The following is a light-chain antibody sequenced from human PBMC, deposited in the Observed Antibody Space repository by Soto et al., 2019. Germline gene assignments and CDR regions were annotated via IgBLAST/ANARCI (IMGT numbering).Light chain of an antibody. CDR1: RSNIGSNT. CDR2: SNN. CDR3: AAWDDSLNGVI. Sequence: QPVLTQAPSASGTPGQRVTVSCYGSRSNIGSNTVNWYQHLPGTAPRLLMFSNNQRPSGVPDRFSGSKSGTSASLAISRLQYEDEADYYCAAWDDSLNGVIFGGGTKLTVL. J-gene: IGLJ2*01. V-gene: IGLV1-44*01.